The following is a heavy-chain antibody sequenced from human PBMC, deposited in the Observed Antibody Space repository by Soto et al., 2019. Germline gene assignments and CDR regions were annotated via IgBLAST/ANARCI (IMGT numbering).Heavy chain of an antibody. V-gene: IGHV3-30-3*01. J-gene: IGHJ6*02. Sequence: QVQLVESGGGVVQPGRSLRLSCAASGFTFSSYGMHWVRQAPGKGLEWVAVISSDGSDKYYADSLKGRFTISRDNSKNTMYVQLNRMRAEDTALYYCARDRIYGAGVIDVWGQGTKVTVSS. CDR2: ISSDGSDK. CDR3: ARDRIYGAGVIDV. D-gene: IGHD3-10*01. CDR1: GFTFSSYG.